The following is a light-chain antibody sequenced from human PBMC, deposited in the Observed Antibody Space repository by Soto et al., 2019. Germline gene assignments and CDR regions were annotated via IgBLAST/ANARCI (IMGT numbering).Light chain of an antibody. CDR1: QDISKD. Sequence: AIQMTQSPTSLSASVGDRVIITCRASQDISKDLGWYQQKPGKAPKFLIYSATSTQSGVPSTFRGSGFRTDFTLTISSLQPEDFATYYCLQDHYHPLTFGQGTKVEF. CDR2: SAT. CDR3: LQDHYHPLT. J-gene: IGKJ1*01. V-gene: IGKV1-6*01.